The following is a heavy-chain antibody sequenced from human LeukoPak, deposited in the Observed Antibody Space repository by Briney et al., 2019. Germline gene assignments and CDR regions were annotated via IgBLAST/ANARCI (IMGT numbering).Heavy chain of an antibody. D-gene: IGHD4-17*01. J-gene: IGHJ4*02. CDR1: GFTFSIYS. Sequence: LRLSCAASGFTFSIYSMNWVRQAPGKGLEWVSYIGGTHSNIYYADSVKGRFTISRDDAKNSLYLQMNSLRDEDTAVYYCARDRDYAFDSWGQGTLVTVSS. CDR3: ARDRDYAFDS. CDR2: IGGTHSNI. V-gene: IGHV3-48*02.